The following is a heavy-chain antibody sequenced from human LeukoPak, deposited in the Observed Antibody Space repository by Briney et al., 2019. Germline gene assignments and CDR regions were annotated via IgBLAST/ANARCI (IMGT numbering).Heavy chain of an antibody. CDR3: ADTLNRYYYDSSVSGGD. Sequence: GGSLRLSCAASGFTFSSYAMSWVRQAPGKGLEWVSAISGSGGSTYYADSVKGRFTISRDNSKNTLYLQMNSLRAEDTAVYYCADTLNRYYYDSSVSGGDWGQGTLVTVSS. J-gene: IGHJ4*02. CDR2: ISGSGGST. D-gene: IGHD3-22*01. V-gene: IGHV3-23*01. CDR1: GFTFSSYA.